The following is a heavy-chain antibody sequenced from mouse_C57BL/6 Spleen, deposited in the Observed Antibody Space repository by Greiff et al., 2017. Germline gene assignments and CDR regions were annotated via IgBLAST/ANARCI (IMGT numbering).Heavy chain of an antibody. J-gene: IGHJ2*01. V-gene: IGHV1-69*01. D-gene: IGHD3-2*02. CDR3: ARKETAQATGNFDY. Sequence: VQLQQSGAELVMPGASVKLSCKASGYTFTSYWMHWVKQRPGQGLEWIGEIDPSDSYTNYNQKFKGKSTLTVDKSSSTAYMQLSSLTSEDSAVYYCARKETAQATGNFDYWGQGTTLTVSS. CDR2: IDPSDSYT. CDR1: GYTFTSYW.